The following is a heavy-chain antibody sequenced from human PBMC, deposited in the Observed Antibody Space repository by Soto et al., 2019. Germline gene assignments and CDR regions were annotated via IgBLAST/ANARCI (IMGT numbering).Heavy chain of an antibody. CDR3: ARLASFPFDY. D-gene: IGHD3-16*02. Sequence: QVQLQQWGAGLLKPSETLSLTCAVYGGSFSGYYWSWIRQPPGKGLEWIGEINHSGSTNYNPSLKIRVTISVDTSKNQFSLKLSSVTAADTAVYYCARLASFPFDYWGQGTLVTVSS. CDR2: INHSGST. V-gene: IGHV4-34*01. CDR1: GGSFSGYY. J-gene: IGHJ4*02.